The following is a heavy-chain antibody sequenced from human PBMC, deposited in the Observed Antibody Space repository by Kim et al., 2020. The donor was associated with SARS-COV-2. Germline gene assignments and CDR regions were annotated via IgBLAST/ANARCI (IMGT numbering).Heavy chain of an antibody. Sequence: NYNPPLKSRVTISVDTSKNQFSLKLAAVTAAGTAVYYCAGGGGSDYYGMDVWGQGTTVTVSS. CDR3: AGGGGSDYYGMDV. J-gene: IGHJ6*02. V-gene: IGHV4-59*09. D-gene: IGHD6-25*01.